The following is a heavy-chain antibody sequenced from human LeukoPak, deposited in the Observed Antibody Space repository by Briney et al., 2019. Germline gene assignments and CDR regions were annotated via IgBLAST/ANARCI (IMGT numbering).Heavy chain of an antibody. CDR1: GFTFSSYA. V-gene: IGHV3-23*01. CDR3: AKGNDYYDSSARWFDP. J-gene: IGHJ5*02. Sequence: GGSLRLSCAASGFTFSSYAMHWVRQAPGKGLEWVSAISGSGGSTYYADSVKGRFTISRDNSKNTLYLQMNSLRAEDTAVYYCAKGNDYYDSSARWFDPWGQGTLVTVSS. D-gene: IGHD3-22*01. CDR2: ISGSGGST.